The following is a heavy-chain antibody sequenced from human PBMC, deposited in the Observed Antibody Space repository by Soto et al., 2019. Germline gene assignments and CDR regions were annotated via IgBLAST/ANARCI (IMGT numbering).Heavy chain of an antibody. Sequence: EVQLVESGGGLVQPGGSLRLSCAASGFTFSSYSMNWVRQAPGKGLEWVSYISSSSSTIYYADSVKGRFTISRDNAKNSLYLQMNSLKDEEKAVYYCARGKAVWIRQDYFDYWGQGTLVTVYS. CDR2: ISSSSSTI. D-gene: IGHD5-18*01. V-gene: IGHV3-48*02. CDR3: ARGKAVWIRQDYFDY. CDR1: GFTFSSYS. J-gene: IGHJ4*02.